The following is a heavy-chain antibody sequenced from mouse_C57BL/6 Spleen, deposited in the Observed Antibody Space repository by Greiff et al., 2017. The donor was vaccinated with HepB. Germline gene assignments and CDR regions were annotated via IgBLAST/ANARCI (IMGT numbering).Heavy chain of an antibody. D-gene: IGHD3-1*01. V-gene: IGHV3-6*01. CDR1: GYSITSGYY. Sequence: ESGPGLVKPSQSLSLTCSVTGYSITSGYYWNWIRQFPGNKLEWMGYISYDGSNNYNPSLKNRISITRDTSKNQFFLKLNSVTTEDTATYYCARDRGAWFAYRGQGTLVTVSA. CDR2: ISYDGSN. CDR3: ARDRGAWFAY. J-gene: IGHJ3*01.